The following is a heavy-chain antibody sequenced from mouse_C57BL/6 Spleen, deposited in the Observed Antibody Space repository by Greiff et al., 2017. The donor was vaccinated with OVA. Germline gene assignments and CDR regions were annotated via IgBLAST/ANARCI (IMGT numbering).Heavy chain of an antibody. D-gene: IGHD1-1*01. J-gene: IGHJ2*01. Sequence: QVQLQQPGAELVKPGASVKMSCKASGYTLTSYWITWVKQRPGQGLEWIGDIYPGSGSTNYNEKFKSKATLTVDTSSSTAYMQLSSLTSEDSAVYYCARDYGSRSPYYFYYWGQGTTLTVSS. V-gene: IGHV1-55*01. CDR2: IYPGSGST. CDR3: ARDYGSRSPYYFYY. CDR1: GYTLTSYW.